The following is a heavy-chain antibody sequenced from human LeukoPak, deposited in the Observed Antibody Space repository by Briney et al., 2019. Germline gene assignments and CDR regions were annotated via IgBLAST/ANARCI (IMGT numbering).Heavy chain of an antibody. CDR1: GFTFSSYA. CDR2: ISGSGGST. V-gene: IGHV3-23*01. D-gene: IGHD2-15*01. CDR3: ARRYCSGGSCYEHY. J-gene: IGHJ4*02. Sequence: GGSLRLSCAASGFTFSSYAMGWVRQAPGKGLEWVSVISGSGGSTYYADSVKGRFTISRDNSKNTLYLQMNSLRAEDTAVYYCARRYCSGGSCYEHYWGQGTLVTVSS.